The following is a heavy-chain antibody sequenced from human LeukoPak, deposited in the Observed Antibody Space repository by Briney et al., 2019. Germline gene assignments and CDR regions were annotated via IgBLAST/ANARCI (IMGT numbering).Heavy chain of an antibody. CDR3: ARTKGRAVGQTAFQY. CDR2: MGYGGRT. J-gene: IGHJ4*02. Sequence: PSETLSLTCTVSGASFSNDYHWGWIRQSPGKGLEWIGTMGYGGRTYFSPSLKSRVSLSMDMSRTYFSLILKSVSAADTAVYYCARTKGRAVGQTAFQYWGQGTLVTVSA. D-gene: IGHD1-26*01. CDR1: GASFSNDYH. V-gene: IGHV4-39*07.